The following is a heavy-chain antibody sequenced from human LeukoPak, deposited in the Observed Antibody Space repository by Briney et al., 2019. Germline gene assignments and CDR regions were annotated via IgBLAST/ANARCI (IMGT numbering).Heavy chain of an antibody. CDR3: ARVNRGYSYGFEGGWFDP. CDR1: GYTFSSYG. D-gene: IGHD5-18*01. CDR2: ISAYNGNT. J-gene: IGHJ5*02. V-gene: IGHV1-18*01. Sequence: ASVKVSCKASGYTFSSYGMNWVRQAPGQGLEWMGWISAYNGNTNYAQKLQGRVTMTTDTSTSTAYMELRSLRSDDTAVYYCARVNRGYSYGFEGGWFDPWGQGTLVTVSS.